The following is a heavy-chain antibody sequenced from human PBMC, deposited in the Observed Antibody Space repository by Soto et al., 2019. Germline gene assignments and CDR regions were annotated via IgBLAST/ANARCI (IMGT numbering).Heavy chain of an antibody. CDR2: IYSSGTT. J-gene: IGHJ5*02. D-gene: IGHD3-16*01. CDR1: GGSINFGGYY. Sequence: SETLSLTCTVSGGSINFGGYYWTWIRQHPGKGLEWIGYIYSSGTTYYNPSLESRITMSVDASKNQFSLKLTSVTAADTAVYFCASYIWESWRSLASWGQGTKVTVSS. CDR3: ASYIWESWRSLAS. V-gene: IGHV4-31*03.